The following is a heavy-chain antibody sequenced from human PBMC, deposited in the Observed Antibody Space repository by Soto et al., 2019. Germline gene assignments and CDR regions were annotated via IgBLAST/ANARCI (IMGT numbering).Heavy chain of an antibody. CDR1: GYRFTNYV. Sequence: QVQLVQSGAEVKKPGASVKVSCKASGYRFTNYVISWVRQAPGQRLEWMGWISGYNGNTNYVQKLQGRVTMTKDTSTSTAYMELRSLRSDDTAIYYCARDEGMTTVTIDYWGQGTRVTVSS. V-gene: IGHV1-18*01. J-gene: IGHJ4*02. D-gene: IGHD4-17*01. CDR3: ARDEGMTTVTIDY. CDR2: ISGYNGNT.